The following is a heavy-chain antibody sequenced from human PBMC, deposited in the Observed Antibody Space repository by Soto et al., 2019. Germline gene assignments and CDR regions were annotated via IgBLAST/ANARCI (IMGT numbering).Heavy chain of an antibody. CDR2: IIPILGIA. J-gene: IGHJ4*02. D-gene: IGHD3-3*01. CDR3: ATDLNRGLYDFWSGYYIGLFDY. CDR1: GGTFSSYT. Sequence: SVKVSCKASGGTFSSYTISWVRQAPGQGLEWMGRIIPILGIANYAQKFQGRVTITADKSTSTAYMELSSLRSEDTAVYYCATDLNRGLYDFWSGYYIGLFDYWGQGTLVTVSS. V-gene: IGHV1-69*04.